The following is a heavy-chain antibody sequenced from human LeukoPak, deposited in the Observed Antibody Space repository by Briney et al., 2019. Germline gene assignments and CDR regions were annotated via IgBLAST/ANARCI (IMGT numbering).Heavy chain of an antibody. CDR1: GYSISSYY. CDR3: ARRLGCSGGSCYNWFDP. J-gene: IGHJ5*02. D-gene: IGHD2-15*01. Sequence: SETLSLTCAVSGYSISSYYWSWIRQPPGKGLEWIGYIYYSGSTNYNPSLKSRVTISVDTSKNQFSLKLSSVTAADTAVYYCARRLGCSGGSCYNWFDPWGQGTLVTVSS. V-gene: IGHV4-59*01. CDR2: IYYSGST.